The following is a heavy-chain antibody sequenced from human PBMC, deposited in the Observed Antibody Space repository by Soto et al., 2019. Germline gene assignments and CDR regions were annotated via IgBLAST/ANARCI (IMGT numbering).Heavy chain of an antibody. V-gene: IGHV4-30-2*01. Sequence: QLQLQESGSGLVKPSQTLSLTCAVSGGSISSGGYSWSWIRQPPGKGLEGIGYIYHSGRTYYNPCLNSLVTISVDRSNNQFSLKLSSVTAAVTAVYYCARGHVVAAQHWGQGTLVTVSS. CDR3: ARGHVVAAQH. CDR1: GGSISSGGYS. D-gene: IGHD2-15*01. J-gene: IGHJ4*02. CDR2: IYHSGRT.